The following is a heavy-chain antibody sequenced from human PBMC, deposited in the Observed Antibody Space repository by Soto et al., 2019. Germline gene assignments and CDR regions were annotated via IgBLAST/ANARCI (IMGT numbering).Heavy chain of an antibody. D-gene: IGHD3-10*01. CDR1: GFTFSNAW. V-gene: IGHV3-15*01. CDR3: ARALYYYGSMDV. CDR2: IKSKTDGGTT. J-gene: IGHJ6*02. Sequence: PGGSLRLSCAASGFTFSNAWMSWVRQAPGKGLEWVGRIKSKTDGGTTDYAAPVKGRFTISRDDSKNTLYLEMNSLRAEDTAVYYCARALYYYGSMDVWGQGTTVTVSS.